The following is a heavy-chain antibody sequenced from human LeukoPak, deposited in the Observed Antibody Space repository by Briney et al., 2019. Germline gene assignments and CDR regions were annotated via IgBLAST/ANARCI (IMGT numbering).Heavy chain of an antibody. CDR2: ISSSATTK. CDR1: GFIFFSYE. Sequence: GESLKISCAASGFIFFSYEMYWVRQAPGKGLEWVSYISSSATTKYYADSVKGRFTISRDNAKSSLYLQMNSLRVDDTAVYYCARALPSSWYFFDYWGQGALVTVSS. J-gene: IGHJ4*02. V-gene: IGHV3-48*03. CDR3: ARALPSSWYFFDY. D-gene: IGHD6-13*01.